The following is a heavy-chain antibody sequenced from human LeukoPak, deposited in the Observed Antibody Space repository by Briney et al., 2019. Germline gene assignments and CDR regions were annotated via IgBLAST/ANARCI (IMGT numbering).Heavy chain of an antibody. D-gene: IGHD3-10*01. J-gene: IGHJ4*01. CDR3: ARRGDY. CDR2: TYYRSKWYN. V-gene: IGHV6-1*01. Sequence: SQTLSLTCAISGDSLSSNSVAWNWIRQSPSRGLEWLGRTYYRSKWYNDYAVSVKSRITINPDTSKNQFSLKLSSVTAADTAVYYCARRGDYWGHGTLVIVSS. CDR1: GDSLSSNSVA.